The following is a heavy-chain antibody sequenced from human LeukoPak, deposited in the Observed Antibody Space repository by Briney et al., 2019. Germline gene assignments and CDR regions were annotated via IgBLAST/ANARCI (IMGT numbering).Heavy chain of an antibody. CDR2: ISYDGSNK. CDR1: GFTFSSYA. D-gene: IGHD3-22*01. J-gene: IGHJ6*03. Sequence: GGSLRLSCAASGFTFSSYAMHWVRQAPGKGLEWVAVISYDGSNKYYADSVKGRFTISRDNSKNTLYLQMNSLRAEDTAVYYCARGSQFLAKDSSGYSLITFAYMDVWGKGTTVTVSS. V-gene: IGHV3-30*04. CDR3: ARGSQFLAKDSSGYSLITFAYMDV.